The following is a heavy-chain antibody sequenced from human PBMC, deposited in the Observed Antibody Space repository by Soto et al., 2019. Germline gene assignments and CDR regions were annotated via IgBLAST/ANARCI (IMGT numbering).Heavy chain of an antibody. CDR1: GDSISSYS. Sequence: PSETLSLTCIVSGDSISSYSWSWIRQPPGKGLECIGYIYYTGSTNYNLSLRSRVTISADTSKNQFSLMLSSVTAADTVVYYCARGAGSSSYHYDSHDYWGQGTLVTVSS. J-gene: IGHJ4*02. CDR3: ARGAGSSSYHYDSHDY. D-gene: IGHD3-22*01. V-gene: IGHV4-59*01. CDR2: IYYTGST.